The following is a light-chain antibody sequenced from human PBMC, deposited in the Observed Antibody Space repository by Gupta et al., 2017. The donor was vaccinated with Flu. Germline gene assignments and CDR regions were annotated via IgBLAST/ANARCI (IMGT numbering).Light chain of an antibody. Sequence: EIVLTQSPATLSLSPGERATLSCRASQSVSSYSAWYQQKPGQAPRLLIYDASNRATGIPARFSGSGSGTDFTLTISSREPEDFAVYYCQQRSNWPLTFGGGTXVEIK. CDR1: QSVSSY. V-gene: IGKV3-11*01. J-gene: IGKJ4*01. CDR2: DAS. CDR3: QQRSNWPLT.